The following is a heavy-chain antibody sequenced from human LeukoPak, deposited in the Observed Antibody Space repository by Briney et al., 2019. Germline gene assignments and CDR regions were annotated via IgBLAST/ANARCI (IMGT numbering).Heavy chain of an antibody. Sequence: ASVKVSCKASGYIFTGYYMHWVRQAPGQGLEWMGWINPNSGGTNYAQKFQGRVTMTRDTSISTAYMELSRLRSDDTAVYYCARGPYYYDSSGYYQQDYWGQGTLVTVSS. CDR1: GYIFTGYY. V-gene: IGHV1-2*02. CDR3: ARGPYYYDSSGYYQQDY. J-gene: IGHJ4*02. D-gene: IGHD3-22*01. CDR2: INPNSGGT.